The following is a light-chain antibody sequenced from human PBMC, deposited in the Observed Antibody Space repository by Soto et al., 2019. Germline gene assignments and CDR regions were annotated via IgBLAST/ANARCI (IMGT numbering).Light chain of an antibody. CDR3: QQSYTTPYT. V-gene: IGKV1-39*01. CDR1: RSISNY. J-gene: IGKJ2*01. Sequence: DIQMTQSPSSLSASVGDRVTITCRASRSISNYLNWFQQKPGKAPKLLMYAASSSQSGVPSRFSGSGSGTDFTLTISSLQTEDFATYYCQQSYTTPYTFGQGTKLEIK. CDR2: AAS.